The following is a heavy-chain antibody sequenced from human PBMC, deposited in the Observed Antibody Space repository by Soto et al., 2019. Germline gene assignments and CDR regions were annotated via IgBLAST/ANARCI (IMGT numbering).Heavy chain of an antibody. CDR2: INPDGSRT. CDR3: ACVRLGSYDWFDP. J-gene: IGHJ5*02. CDR1: GFTFSSYW. V-gene: IGHV3-74*01. Sequence: LRLSCAASGFTFSSYWMHWVRQAPGKGLEWVSRINPDGSRTTYADSVKGRFTISRDDAKNTLYLQMNSLRADDTAVYFCACVRLGSYDWFDPWGQGTQVTVSS. D-gene: IGHD3-10*01.